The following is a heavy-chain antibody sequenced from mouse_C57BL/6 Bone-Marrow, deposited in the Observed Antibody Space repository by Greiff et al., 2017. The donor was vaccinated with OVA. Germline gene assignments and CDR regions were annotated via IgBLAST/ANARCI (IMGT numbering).Heavy chain of an antibody. J-gene: IGHJ3*01. CDR3: ARDRGVFAY. CDR1: GFTFSSYA. V-gene: IGHV5-4*01. Sequence: EVKLMESGGGLVKPGGSLKLSCAASGFTFSSYAMSWVRQTPEKRLEWVATISDGGSYTYYPDNVKGRVTISRDNAKNTLYLQMSHMKSEDTAMYYCARDRGVFAYWGQGTLVTVSA. CDR2: ISDGGSYT.